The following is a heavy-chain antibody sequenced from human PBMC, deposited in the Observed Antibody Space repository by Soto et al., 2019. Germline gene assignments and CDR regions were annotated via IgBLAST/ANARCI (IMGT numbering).Heavy chain of an antibody. J-gene: IGHJ4*02. D-gene: IGHD3-22*01. CDR3: ARDRKRGYYDSSAWDY. Sequence: ASVKVSCKASGYTFTSYGISWVRQAPGQGLEWMGWISAYNGNTNYAQKFQGRVTITRDTSASTAYMELSSLRSEDTAVYYCARDRKRGYYDSSAWDYWGQGTLVTVSS. V-gene: IGHV1-18*01. CDR1: GYTFTSYG. CDR2: ISAYNGNT.